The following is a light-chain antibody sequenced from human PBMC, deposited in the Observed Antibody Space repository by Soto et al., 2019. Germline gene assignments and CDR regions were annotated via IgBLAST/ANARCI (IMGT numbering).Light chain of an antibody. Sequence: EIVMTQSPATLSVSPGERATLSCRTSQSVSSNLAWYQQKPGQAPRLLIYAASTRATGIPARFSGSGSGTEFTLTISSLQSEDFAVYYCQQYNKWRTFGQGTKVEIQ. V-gene: IGKV3-15*01. CDR2: AAS. J-gene: IGKJ1*01. CDR1: QSVSSN. CDR3: QQYNKWRT.